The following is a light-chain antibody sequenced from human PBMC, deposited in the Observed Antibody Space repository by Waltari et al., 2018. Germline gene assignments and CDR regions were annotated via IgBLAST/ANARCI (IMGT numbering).Light chain of an antibody. J-gene: IGLJ1*01. Sequence: SFVLTQPPSVSVAPGQTARITCGANNIGRKNVNWYQQKSGQAPVLVVYDDSDRPSGIPERFSGSNSGNTATLTISRVEAGDEADFYCQVWDIDSDHPVFGTGTTVTVL. V-gene: IGLV3-21*02. CDR3: QVWDIDSDHPV. CDR2: DDS. CDR1: NIGRKN.